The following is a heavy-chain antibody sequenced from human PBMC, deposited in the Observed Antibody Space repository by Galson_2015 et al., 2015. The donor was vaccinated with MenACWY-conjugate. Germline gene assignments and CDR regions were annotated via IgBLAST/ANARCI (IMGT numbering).Heavy chain of an antibody. V-gene: IGHV3-74*01. CDR2: MNGDGSII. J-gene: IGHJ4*02. D-gene: IGHD2-21*02. CDR3: VRALNGDADY. Sequence: SLRLSCAASGFTFSSSNMNWVRQLPGEGLIWVSRMNGDGSIIDYADSVKGRFTTSRDNAKNMVFLQMDRLRAEDTAVYYCVRALNGDADYWGQGTLVTVSS. CDR1: GFTFSSSN.